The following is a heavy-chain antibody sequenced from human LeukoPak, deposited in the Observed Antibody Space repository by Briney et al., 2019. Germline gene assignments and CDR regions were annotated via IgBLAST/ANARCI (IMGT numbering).Heavy chain of an antibody. V-gene: IGHV3-15*01. Sequence: GGSLRLSCAASGFTFSNAWMSWVRQAPGKGLEWVGRIKSKTDGGTTDFAAPVKGKFTISRDDSKNTLYLQMNSLRTEDTAVYYCTTGIWDYGDSLSFYLGQGTLVTVSS. CDR2: IKSKTDGGTT. CDR1: GFTFSNAW. D-gene: IGHD4-17*01. CDR3: TTGIWDYGDSLSFY. J-gene: IGHJ1*01.